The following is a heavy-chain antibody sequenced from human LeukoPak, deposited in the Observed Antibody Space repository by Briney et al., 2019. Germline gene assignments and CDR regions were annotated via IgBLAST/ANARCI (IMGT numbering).Heavy chain of an antibody. V-gene: IGHV3-23*01. CDR1: GFTFSSYA. J-gene: IGHJ5*02. D-gene: IGHD3-10*01. Sequence: GGSLRLSCAASGFTFSSYAMSWVRQAPGKGLEWVSAISGSGGSTYYADSVKGRFTISRDNSKNTLYLQMNSLRAEDTALYYCAKDIQYYYGSGNSYSAWGQGTLVTVSS. CDR2: ISGSGGST. CDR3: AKDIQYYYGSGNSYSA.